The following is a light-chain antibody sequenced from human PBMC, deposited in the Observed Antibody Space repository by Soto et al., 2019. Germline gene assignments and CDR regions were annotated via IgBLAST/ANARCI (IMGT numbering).Light chain of an antibody. CDR2: DAS. J-gene: IGKJ4*01. V-gene: IGKV1-5*01. Sequence: DIPMTQSPSTLSASVGDRATITCRASQSISTWLAWYQQKPGKAPKLLIYDASSLESGVPSRFSGSGSGTEFTLTISSLQPDDFATYYCQQYNSYSLTFGGGTKVEIK. CDR1: QSISTW. CDR3: QQYNSYSLT.